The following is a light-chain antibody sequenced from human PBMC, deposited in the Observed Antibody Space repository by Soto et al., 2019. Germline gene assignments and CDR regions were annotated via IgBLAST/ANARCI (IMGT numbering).Light chain of an antibody. V-gene: IGKV3-11*01. CDR1: QSVRSH. J-gene: IGKJ1*01. CDR2: DAS. CDR3: QQRSPRPT. Sequence: EILLTQYPATLSLSLGERATLSWRASQSVRSHLAWYKQKPGQSPRLLIYDASNRATGIPARFSGSGSGTDFTLTISSLEPEDFAFYFCQQRSPRPTFGQGTKVDIK.